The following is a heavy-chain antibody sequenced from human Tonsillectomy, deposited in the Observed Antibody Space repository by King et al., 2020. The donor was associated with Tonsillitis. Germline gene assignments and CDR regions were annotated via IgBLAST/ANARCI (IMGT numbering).Heavy chain of an antibody. D-gene: IGHD2-21*01. CDR3: ARDLTQRRLRTYYYYGMDV. J-gene: IGHJ6*02. CDR1: GDSVSSNSAA. V-gene: IGHV6-1*01. CDR2: TYYRSKWYN. Sequence: VQLQQSGPGLVKPSQTLSLTCAISGDSVSSNSAAWNWIRQSPSRGLEWLGRTYYRSKWYNDYAVSVKSRITINPDTSKNQFSLQLNSVTPEDTAVYYCARDLTQRRLRTYYYYGMDVWGQGTTVTVSS.